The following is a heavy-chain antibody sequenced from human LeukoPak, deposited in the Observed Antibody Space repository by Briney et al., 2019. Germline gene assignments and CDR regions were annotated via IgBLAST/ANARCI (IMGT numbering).Heavy chain of an antibody. D-gene: IGHD6-19*01. Sequence: QAGGSLRLSCAASGFTFNSYWMHWVRQVPGKGLVWVSRINSDGSRTNYVDSAKGRFTISRDNAKNTLFLQMNSLGAEDSAVYYCARDRSGWYYFDYWGQGTLVTVSS. J-gene: IGHJ4*02. CDR3: ARDRSGWYYFDY. V-gene: IGHV3-74*01. CDR1: GFTFNSYW. CDR2: INSDGSRT.